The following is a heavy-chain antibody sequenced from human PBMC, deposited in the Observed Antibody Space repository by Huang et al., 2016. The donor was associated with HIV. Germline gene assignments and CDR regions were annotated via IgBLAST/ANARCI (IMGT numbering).Heavy chain of an antibody. Sequence: QVQLQQWGAELLKPSETLSLTCAVSGGSFSGHYWTWIRQPPGRGLAWIGEISDSGSTTDNPALKSRVTISGDTSQSQFSLKLNSVTAADTAIYYCARMFKYDSGGYWGNDAFDIWGQGTMVTVSS. CDR1: GGSFSGHY. CDR2: ISDSGST. CDR3: ARMFKYDSGGYWGNDAFDI. J-gene: IGHJ3*02. D-gene: IGHD3-22*01. V-gene: IGHV4-34*02.